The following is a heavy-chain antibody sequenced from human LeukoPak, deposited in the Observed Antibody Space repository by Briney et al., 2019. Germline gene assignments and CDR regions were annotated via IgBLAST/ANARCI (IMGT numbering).Heavy chain of an antibody. CDR3: AENGAIQAFDI. J-gene: IGHJ3*02. CDR1: GGSISSSSYY. CDR2: IYYSGST. D-gene: IGHD1-26*01. Sequence: MSLETLSLTCTVSGGSISSSSYYWGWIRQPPGKGLEWIGSIYYSGSTYYNPSLKSRVTISVDTSKNQFSLKLSSVTAADTAVYYCAENGAIQAFDIWGQGTMVTVSS. V-gene: IGHV4-39*01.